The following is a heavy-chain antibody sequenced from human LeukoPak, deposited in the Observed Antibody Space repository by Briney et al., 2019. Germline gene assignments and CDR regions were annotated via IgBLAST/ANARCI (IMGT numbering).Heavy chain of an antibody. CDR3: ATSITTPGAFDI. D-gene: IGHD1-1*01. V-gene: IGHV3-15*07. Sequence: PGGSLRLSCAASSITFTKAWMNWVRQAPGKGLEWVARIVSETVGGRTDYAASVKGRFTISRDDLKSTLFLQMSSLKIEDTAVYYCATSITTPGAFDIWGQGVLVTVSS. CDR1: SITFTKAW. CDR2: IVSETVGGRT. J-gene: IGHJ4*02.